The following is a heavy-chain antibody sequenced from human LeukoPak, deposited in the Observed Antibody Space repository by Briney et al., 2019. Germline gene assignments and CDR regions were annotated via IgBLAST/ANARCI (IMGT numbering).Heavy chain of an antibody. D-gene: IGHD4-11*01. V-gene: IGHV4-61*02. J-gene: IGHJ5*02. Sequence: SQTLSLTCTVSGDSMSSGTYYWSWLRQPAGKRLEYLGRIFSSGNSNYNPSLKSRVTISVDRSKNHFSLKLSAVTAADTAVYYCARGATVANWFDPWGQGTLVTVSS. CDR1: GDSMSSGTYY. CDR2: IFSSGNS. CDR3: ARGATVANWFDP.